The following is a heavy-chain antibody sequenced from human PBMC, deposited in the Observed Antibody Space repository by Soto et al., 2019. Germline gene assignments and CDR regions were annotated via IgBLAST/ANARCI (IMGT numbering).Heavy chain of an antibody. J-gene: IGHJ4*02. Sequence: GESLKITWEGSGYTFDTDWIAWGGQMAGKGLEGMGIIYPCDSDARYSPSFQGHVTISADKSFSTAYLQWSSLKASDTAIYFCARLELTGLDNWGQGTPVTVSS. D-gene: IGHD3-9*01. CDR3: ARLELTGLDN. CDR2: IYPCDSDA. CDR1: GYTFDTDW. V-gene: IGHV5-51*01.